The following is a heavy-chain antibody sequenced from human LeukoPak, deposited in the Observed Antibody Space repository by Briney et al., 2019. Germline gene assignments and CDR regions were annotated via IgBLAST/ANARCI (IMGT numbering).Heavy chain of an antibody. V-gene: IGHV3-33*01. Sequence: GRSLRLSCAASGFTFSSYGMHWVRQAPGKGLEWVAVIWYDGSNKCYADSVKGRFTISRDNSKNTLYLQMNSLRAEDTAVYYCARDRRTTDDYWGQGTLVTVSS. D-gene: IGHD4-17*01. CDR3: ARDRRTTDDY. CDR2: IWYDGSNK. CDR1: GFTFSSYG. J-gene: IGHJ4*02.